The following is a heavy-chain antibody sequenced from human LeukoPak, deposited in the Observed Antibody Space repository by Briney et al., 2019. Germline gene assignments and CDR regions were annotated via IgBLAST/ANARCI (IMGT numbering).Heavy chain of an antibody. V-gene: IGHV4-34*01. CDR1: GGSFSGYY. CDR2: INHSGST. D-gene: IGHD4-23*01. Sequence: PSETLSLTCAVYGGSFSGYYRSWLRQPPGKGLEWIGEINHSGSTNYNPSLKSRVTISVDTSKNQFSLKLSSVTAADTAVYYCASATTVADWYFDLWGRGTLVTVSS. J-gene: IGHJ2*01. CDR3: ASATTVADWYFDL.